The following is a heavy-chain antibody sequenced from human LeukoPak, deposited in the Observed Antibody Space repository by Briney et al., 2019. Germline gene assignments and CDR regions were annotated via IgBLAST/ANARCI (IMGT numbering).Heavy chain of an antibody. CDR1: GGSISSYY. V-gene: IGHV4-59*01. Sequence: SETLSLTCTVSGGSISSYYWRWIRQPPGKGLEWIGYIYYSGSTNYNPSLKSRVTISVDTSKNQFSLKLSSVTAADTAVYYCARGRSMWTGYSNWFDPWGQGTLVTVSS. CDR3: ARGRSMWTGYSNWFDP. D-gene: IGHD3/OR15-3a*01. CDR2: IYYSGST. J-gene: IGHJ5*02.